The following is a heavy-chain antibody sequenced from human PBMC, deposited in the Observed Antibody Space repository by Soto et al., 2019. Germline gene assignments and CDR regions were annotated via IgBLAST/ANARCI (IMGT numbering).Heavy chain of an antibody. CDR2: IFYNGAT. J-gene: IGHJ4*02. CDR1: GGSISSSSYY. D-gene: IGHD1-1*01. V-gene: IGHV4-39*01. Sequence: PSETLSLTCTVSGGSISSSSYYWGWIRQPPGKGREWIATIFYNGATQYNPSLKSRVTIAVDTSQSQFSLKVSSVTAPDTAVYYFARARRGKMGNNSGDYWGQGNEVT. CDR3: ARARRGKMGNNSGDY.